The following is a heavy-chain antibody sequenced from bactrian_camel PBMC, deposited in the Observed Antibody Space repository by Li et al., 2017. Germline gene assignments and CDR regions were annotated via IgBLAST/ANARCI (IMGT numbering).Heavy chain of an antibody. V-gene: IGHV3S40*01. J-gene: IGHJ4*01. CDR1: GFTLSYFD. CDR2: ILIDPYRT. Sequence: DVQLVESGGGLVQPGESLRLSCVASGFTLSYFDMSWVRQAPGKEREGVAGILIDPYRTYYADFVKGRFTIFKDNAKKSVTLEMNGLEPEDTGIYTCAAIHCAPEVARMAPIEYQGPGTQVTVS. D-gene: IGHD3*01.